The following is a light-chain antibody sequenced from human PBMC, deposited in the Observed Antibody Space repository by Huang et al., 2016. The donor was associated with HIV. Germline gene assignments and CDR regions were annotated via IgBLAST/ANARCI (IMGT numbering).Light chain of an antibody. J-gene: IGKJ2*01. CDR3: QQYDNFLYT. V-gene: IGKV3-20*01. Sequence: EIVLTQSPDTLSLSPGERATLSCRASQSVSSSYLAWYQQKPGQAPRLLIYGVSSRATGIPDRFSGSGSGTDFTLTISRLEPEDFAVYYCQQYDNFLYTFGQGTKLEIK. CDR1: QSVSSSY. CDR2: GVS.